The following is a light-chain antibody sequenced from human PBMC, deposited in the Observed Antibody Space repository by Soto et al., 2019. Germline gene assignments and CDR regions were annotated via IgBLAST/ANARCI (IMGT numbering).Light chain of an antibody. V-gene: IGLV2-14*01. CDR1: RSDVGGYDH. Sequence: QSALTQPASVSGSPGQSITISCTGTRSDVGGYDHVSWYQQYPGKAPKLIIFEVSNRPSGVSNRFSGSKSGNTASLTISGLQAEDEADYYCCSYTSSSTSVFGGGTKLTVL. CDR3: CSYTSSSTSV. J-gene: IGLJ3*02. CDR2: EVS.